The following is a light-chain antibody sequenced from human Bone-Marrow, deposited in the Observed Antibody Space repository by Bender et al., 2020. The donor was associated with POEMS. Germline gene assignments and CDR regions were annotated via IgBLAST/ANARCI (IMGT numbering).Light chain of an antibody. CDR3: FNTDSNTHYGV. V-gene: IGLV3-10*01. Sequence: SYELTQPPSVSVSPGQTASITCSGDELGNKYTSWYQQKPGQSPLLVIYQDINRPSGIPERFSGSSSGTVATLTITGAQVDDEGDYYCFNTDSNTHYGVFGGGTKLTVL. J-gene: IGLJ3*02. CDR2: QDI. CDR1: ELGNKY.